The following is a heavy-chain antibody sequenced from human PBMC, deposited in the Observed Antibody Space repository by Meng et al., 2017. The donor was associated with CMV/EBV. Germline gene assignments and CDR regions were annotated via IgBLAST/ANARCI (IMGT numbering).Heavy chain of an antibody. CDR3: ARERPRIVVVPPYKSDGMDV. CDR2: INPNSVGI. Sequence: ASVQVSCQASGYTFTGYYMHWVRQAPGQGLEWMGWINPNSVGINYAQKLQGRVTMTRDTSISTAYMELSRLRSDDTAVYYGARERPRIVVVPPYKSDGMDVWGQGTTVTVSS. J-gene: IGHJ6*02. D-gene: IGHD2-2*01. CDR1: GYTFTGYY. V-gene: IGHV1-2*02.